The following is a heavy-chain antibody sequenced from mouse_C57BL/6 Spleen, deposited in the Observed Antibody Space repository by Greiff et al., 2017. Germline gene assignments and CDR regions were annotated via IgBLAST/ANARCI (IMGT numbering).Heavy chain of an antibody. CDR2: IYPGDGDT. D-gene: IGHD2-2*01. CDR1: GYAFSSSW. CDR3: AREGGYPAFAY. Sequence: VQLQESGPELVKPGASVKISCKASGYAFSSSWMNWVKQRPGKGLEWIGRIYPGDGDTNYNGKFKGKATLTADKSSSTAYMQLSSLTSEDSAVYFCAREGGYPAFAYWRQGTPLTVSS. J-gene: IGHJ2*01. V-gene: IGHV1-82*01.